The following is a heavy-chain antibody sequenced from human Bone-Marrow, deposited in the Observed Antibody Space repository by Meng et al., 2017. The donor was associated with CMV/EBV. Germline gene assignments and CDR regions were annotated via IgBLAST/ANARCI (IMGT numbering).Heavy chain of an antibody. J-gene: IGHJ4*02. V-gene: IGHV3-23*01. D-gene: IGHD2-2*01. CDR2: ISGSGGST. CDR3: ARDKDIVVVS. Sequence: ETLSLTCAASGFTFSSYAMSWVRQAPGKGLEWVSAISGSGGSTYYADSVKGRFTISRDNSKNTLYLQMNSLRAEDTAVYYCARDKDIVVVSWGQGTLVTVSS. CDR1: GFTFSSYA.